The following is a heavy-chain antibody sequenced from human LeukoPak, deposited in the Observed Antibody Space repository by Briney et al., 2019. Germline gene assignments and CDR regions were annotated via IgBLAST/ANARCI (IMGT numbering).Heavy chain of an antibody. CDR3: TRERRGSYYAFES. CDR2: VMSGRGST. D-gene: IGHD3-16*01. V-gene: IGHV3-11*05. CDR1: GFSVSDYS. Sequence: GGSLRLSCAASGFSVSDYSISWIRQSPGKGPEWISYVMSGRGSTNYADSVKGRFTISRDNAKNSVALQLDGLRADDTAVYFCTRERRGSYYAFESWGQGTLVAVSS. J-gene: IGHJ4*02.